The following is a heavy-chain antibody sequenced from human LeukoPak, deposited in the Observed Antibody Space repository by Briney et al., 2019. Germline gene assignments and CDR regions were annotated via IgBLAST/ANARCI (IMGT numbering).Heavy chain of an antibody. CDR1: GFTFSSYA. CDR2: ISYDGSNK. V-gene: IGHV3-30*14. J-gene: IGHJ3*02. Sequence: GGSLRLSCAASGFTFSSYAMHWVRQAPGKGLEWVAVISYDGSNKYYADSVKGRFTISRDNSKNTLYLQMISLRAEDTAVYYCARAYYGSGSLPGAFHIWGQGTMVTVSS. D-gene: IGHD3-10*01. CDR3: ARAYYGSGSLPGAFHI.